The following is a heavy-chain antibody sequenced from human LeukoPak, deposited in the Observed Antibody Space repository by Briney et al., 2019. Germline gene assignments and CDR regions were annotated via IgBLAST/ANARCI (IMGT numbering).Heavy chain of an antibody. CDR3: ARDPWYCSGGSCYRAFDY. Sequence: GGSLRLSCAVSGFTFSSYAMHWVRQAPGKGLEWVAVISYDGSNKYYTDSVKGRFTISRDNSKNTLYLEMNSLGAEDTAVYYCARDPWYCSGGSCYRAFDYWGQGTLVTVPS. V-gene: IGHV3-30-3*01. D-gene: IGHD2-15*01. CDR2: ISYDGSNK. CDR1: GFTFSSYA. J-gene: IGHJ4*02.